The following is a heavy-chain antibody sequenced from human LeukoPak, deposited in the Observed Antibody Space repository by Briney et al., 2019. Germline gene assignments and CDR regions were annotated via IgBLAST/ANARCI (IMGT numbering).Heavy chain of an antibody. CDR1: GFTFSSYA. D-gene: IGHD3-16*01. Sequence: GGSLRLSCAASGFTFSSYAVHWVRQAPGKGLEWVAVISYDGSNKYYADSVKGRFTISRDNSKNTLYLQMNSLRAEDTAVYYCAKDTGGGYWGQGTLVTVSS. J-gene: IGHJ4*02. CDR3: AKDTGGGY. V-gene: IGHV3-30-3*01. CDR2: ISYDGSNK.